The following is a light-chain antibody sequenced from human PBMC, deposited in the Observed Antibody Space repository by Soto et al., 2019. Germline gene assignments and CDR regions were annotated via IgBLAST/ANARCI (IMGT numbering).Light chain of an antibody. CDR2: VAS. J-gene: IGKJ1*01. CDR3: LQSHSLPPT. Sequence: DIQMTQSPSSLSASVGDRVTITCRASQTIGTSLSWYQQKSGKAPNLLIYVASNLQNGVPSRFSGSGSGTDFTLTISSLQPDDLATYYCLQSHSLPPTFGQGTKVEIK. V-gene: IGKV1-39*01. CDR1: QTIGTS.